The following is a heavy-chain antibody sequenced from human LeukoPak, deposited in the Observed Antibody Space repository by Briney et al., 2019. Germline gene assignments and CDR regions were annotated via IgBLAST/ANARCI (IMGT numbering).Heavy chain of an antibody. Sequence: GESLKISCKGSGYRFTSYWIGWVRQMPGKGLEWMGFIYPGDSDTRYSPSFQGPVTISADKSISTAYLQWSSLEASDTAMYYCARRGCNGGSCYGYWGQGTLVTVSS. V-gene: IGHV5-51*01. CDR1: GYRFTSYW. CDR2: IYPGDSDT. J-gene: IGHJ4*02. CDR3: ARRGCNGGSCYGY. D-gene: IGHD2-15*01.